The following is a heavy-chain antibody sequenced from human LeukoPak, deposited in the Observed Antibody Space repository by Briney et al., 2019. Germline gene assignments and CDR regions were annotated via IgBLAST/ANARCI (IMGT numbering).Heavy chain of an antibody. CDR3: ARDSYYYYGMDV. J-gene: IGHJ6*02. V-gene: IGHV3-53*01. Sequence: GGSLRLSCAASGFTVSSNYMSWVRQAPGKGLEWVSVIYSGGSTYYADSVKGRFTISRDNSKNTLYLQMNSLRAEDTAVYYCARDSYYYYGMDVWGQGTTVTVSS. CDR1: GFTVSSNY. CDR2: IYSGGST.